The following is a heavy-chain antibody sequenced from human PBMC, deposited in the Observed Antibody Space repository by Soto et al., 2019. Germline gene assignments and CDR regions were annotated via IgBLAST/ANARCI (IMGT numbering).Heavy chain of an antibody. CDR2: INPDGTTT. D-gene: IGHD3-10*01. CDR1: GFTFNTYW. CDR3: VRAHEGVNDF. Sequence: GGSLRLSCSASGFTFNTYWMHWVRQAPGKGLVWVSRINPDGTTTNYADSVKGRFTISRDNAKSTLWLQMNSLRAEDTAVYYCVRAHEGVNDFWGQGALVTVSS. V-gene: IGHV3-74*01. J-gene: IGHJ4*02.